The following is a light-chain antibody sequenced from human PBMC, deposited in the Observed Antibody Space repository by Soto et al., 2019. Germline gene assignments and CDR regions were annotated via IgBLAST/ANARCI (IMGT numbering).Light chain of an antibody. CDR3: QQLNSYVFA. V-gene: IGKV1-9*01. CDR1: QDVSRY. CDR2: AAS. Sequence: DLQLTQSPSFLSASVGDRVTITCRASQDVSRYLAWYQQKPGKAPNLLIYAASTLGSGVPSRFSGSGSETEFTLTISSLQPEDFATYYCQQLNSYVFAFGPGTKVDIK. J-gene: IGKJ3*01.